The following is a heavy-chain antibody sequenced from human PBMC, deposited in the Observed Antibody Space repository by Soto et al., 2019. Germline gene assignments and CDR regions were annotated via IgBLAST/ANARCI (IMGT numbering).Heavy chain of an antibody. CDR2: ISDYTTNT. CDR1: GYTFSDYG. D-gene: IGHD6-13*01. Sequence: GSVKVSCKTSGYTFSDYGITWVRQAPGQGLEWLAWISDYTTNTNYAPRVQGRITLTTDTSTSTAYMELRSLRSDDTAVYYCARLTLSSSWYNDYWGQGTLVTVSS. CDR3: ARLTLSSSWYNDY. V-gene: IGHV1-18*04. J-gene: IGHJ4*02.